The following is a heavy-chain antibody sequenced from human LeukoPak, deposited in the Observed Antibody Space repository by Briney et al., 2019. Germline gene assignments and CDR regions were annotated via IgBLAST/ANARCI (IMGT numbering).Heavy chain of an antibody. J-gene: IGHJ4*02. V-gene: IGHV4-59*01. D-gene: IGHD6-13*01. CDR2: VYYTGST. Sequence: SETLSLTCIVSGDSISSYYWSWIRQPPGKGLEWIGYVYYTGSTNSNPPLKSRVTISVDTSKNQFSLKLSSVTAADTAVYYCGRQLVPDYWGQGILVTVSS. CDR3: GRQLVPDY. CDR1: GDSISSYY.